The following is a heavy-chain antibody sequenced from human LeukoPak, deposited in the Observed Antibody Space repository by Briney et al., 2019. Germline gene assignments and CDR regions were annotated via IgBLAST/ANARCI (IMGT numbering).Heavy chain of an antibody. CDR1: GFTVGNSF. J-gene: IGHJ4*02. V-gene: IGHV3-53*01. D-gene: IGHD2-21*02. CDR2: IYSGGTT. CDR3: ARERADYYFDY. Sequence: GGSLRLSCAASGFTVGNSFMTWVRQAPGKGLEWVSVIYSGGTTYYTDSVKGRFTISRDNSKNTLHLQMNSLRAEDTAVYYCARERADYYFDYWGQGTLVTVSS.